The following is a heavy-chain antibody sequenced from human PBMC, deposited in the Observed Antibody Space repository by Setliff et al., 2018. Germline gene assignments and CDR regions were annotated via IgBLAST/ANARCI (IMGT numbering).Heavy chain of an antibody. V-gene: IGHV4-34*01. CDR2: IFYSGRT. CDR3: ARGRNIAARLLDS. CDR1: GGTFSDYY. Sequence: SETLSLTCAASGGTFSDYYWGLIRQPPGKGLEWIGSIFYSGRTFYNPSLKSRVTISIDTSKDQFSLKLISMTAADTAVYYCARGRNIAARLLDSWGQGTLVTVSS. J-gene: IGHJ4*02. D-gene: IGHD6-6*01.